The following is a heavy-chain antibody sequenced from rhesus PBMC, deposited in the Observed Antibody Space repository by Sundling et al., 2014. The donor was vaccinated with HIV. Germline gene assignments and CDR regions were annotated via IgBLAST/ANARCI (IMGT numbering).Heavy chain of an antibody. CDR1: GFTFSTYG. CDR2: INSGGDTT. CDR3: AKVGMNIVGFDY. D-gene: IGHD2-15*01. Sequence: EVQLVETGGGLVQPGGSLKLSCAASGFTFSTYGMSWVRQAPGKGLEWVSGINSGGDTTLYADSVKGRLTISRDNSKNTLSLQMNSLRAEDTAVYYCAKVGMNIVGFDYWGQGVLVTVSS. V-gene: IGHV3-103*01. J-gene: IGHJ4*01.